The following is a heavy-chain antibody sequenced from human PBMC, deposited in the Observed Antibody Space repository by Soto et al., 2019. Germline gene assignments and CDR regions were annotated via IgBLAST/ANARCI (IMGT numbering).Heavy chain of an antibody. CDR3: ARGYGRNFDY. CDR1: GGSISTSNW. D-gene: IGHD5-18*01. Sequence: SETLSLTCAVSGGSISTSNWWSWVRQPPGKGLEWIGEVYRTGSTNYNPSLESRLTISVDKSKNQFSLRLSSVTAADTAVYYCARGYGRNFDYWGQGTLVTVS. J-gene: IGHJ4*02. CDR2: VYRTGST. V-gene: IGHV4-4*02.